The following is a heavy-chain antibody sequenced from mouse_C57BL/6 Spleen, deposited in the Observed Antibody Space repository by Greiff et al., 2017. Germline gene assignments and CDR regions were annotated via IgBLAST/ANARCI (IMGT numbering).Heavy chain of an antibody. CDR2: IDPSDSET. V-gene: IGHV1-52*01. J-gene: IGHJ4*01. Sequence: VQLQQPGAELVRPGSSVKLSCKASGYTFTSYWMHWVKQRPIQGLEWIGNIDPSDSETHYNQKFKDKATLTVDKSSSTAYMQLSSLTSEDSAVYYCARWGGNYAMDYWGQGTSVTVSS. CDR1: GYTFTSYW. CDR3: ARWGGNYAMDY.